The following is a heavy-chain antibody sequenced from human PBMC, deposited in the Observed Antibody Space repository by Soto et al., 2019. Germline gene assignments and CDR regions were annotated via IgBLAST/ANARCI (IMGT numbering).Heavy chain of an antibody. D-gene: IGHD3-10*01. Sequence: EVQLVESGGGLVQPGGSLRLSCAASGFTFSDYYMDWVRQAPGKGLEWVGRTRNKANSYATDYAASVKGRFTISRDDSKNSLSLQMNSLKTEDTAVYYCVRDAGPGLGVDWGRGTLVTVSS. CDR1: GFTFSDYY. CDR3: VRDAGPGLGVD. J-gene: IGHJ4*02. CDR2: TRNKANSYAT. V-gene: IGHV3-72*01.